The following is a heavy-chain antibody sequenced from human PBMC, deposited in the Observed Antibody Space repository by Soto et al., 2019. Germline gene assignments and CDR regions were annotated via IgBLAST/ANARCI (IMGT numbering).Heavy chain of an antibody. J-gene: IGHJ6*02. CDR1: GYSFTTYG. CDR2: ISGYNGNT. V-gene: IGHV1-18*01. CDR3: AREGPAPYYYYGMDV. Sequence: QVQLVQSRGEVKKPGASVKVSCKTSGYSFTTYGISWVRQAPGQGLEWMGWISGYNGNTNYAQNLQGRVTMTTDTSTSSAYMVLRSLRSDYTAVYYCAREGPAPYYYYGMDVWGQGSTVAVSS.